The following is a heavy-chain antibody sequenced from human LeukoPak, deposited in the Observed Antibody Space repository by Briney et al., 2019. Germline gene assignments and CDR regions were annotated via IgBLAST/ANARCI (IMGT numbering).Heavy chain of an antibody. J-gene: IGHJ6*02. CDR2: ISGSGGST. Sequence: PGGSLRLSCAASGFTFSGYAMSWVRQAPGKGLEWVSAISGSGGSTYYADSVKGRFTISRDNSKNTLYLQMNSLRAEDTAVYYCAKIGAVTSPYYYGMDVWGQGTTVTVSS. CDR3: AKIGAVTSPYYYGMDV. CDR1: GFTFSGYA. D-gene: IGHD4-17*01. V-gene: IGHV3-23*01.